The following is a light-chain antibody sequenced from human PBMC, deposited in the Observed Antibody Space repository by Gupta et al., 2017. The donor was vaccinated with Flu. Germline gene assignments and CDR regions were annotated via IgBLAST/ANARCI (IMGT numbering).Light chain of an antibody. J-gene: IGKJ1*01. CDR3: MQGTHWPT. CDR1: QSLVHRNGNTY. V-gene: IGKV2-30*02. CDR2: RVS. Sequence: DVVMTQSPLSLPVTLGQPASISCRSSQSLVHRNGNTYLTWFQQRAGQSPRRLIYRVSNRDSGVPDRFSGSGSGTDFTLKISRVEAEDVGIYYCMQGTHWPTFGQGTKVEIK.